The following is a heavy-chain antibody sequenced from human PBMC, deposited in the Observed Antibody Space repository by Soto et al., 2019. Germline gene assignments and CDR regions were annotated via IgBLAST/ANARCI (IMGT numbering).Heavy chain of an antibody. CDR1: GFTFSSYG. D-gene: IGHD4-4*01. CDR3: AVDYSEGAFDI. V-gene: IGHV3-30*03. CDR2: ISYDGSNK. Sequence: QVQLVESGGGVVQPGRSLRLSCAASGFTFSSYGMHWVRQAPGKGLEWVAVISYDGSNKYYADSVKGRFTISRDNSKNTLYLQMNSLRAEDTAVYYCAVDYSEGAFDIWGQGTMVTVSS. J-gene: IGHJ3*02.